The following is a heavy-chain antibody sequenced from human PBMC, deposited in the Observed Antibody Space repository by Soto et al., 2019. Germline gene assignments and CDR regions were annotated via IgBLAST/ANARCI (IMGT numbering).Heavy chain of an antibody. CDR3: ARGISSTWAKGWLDP. J-gene: IGHJ5*02. D-gene: IGHD6-13*01. Sequence: ASVKVSCKASGYTFTSYGFNWVRQAPGQGLEWVGWISADSGETTYAQNFHGRVTMTTDTSTTTAYMELRSLRSDDTAVYYCARGISSTWAKGWLDPWGQGTLVTAPQ. V-gene: IGHV1-18*04. CDR1: GYTFTSYG. CDR2: ISADSGET.